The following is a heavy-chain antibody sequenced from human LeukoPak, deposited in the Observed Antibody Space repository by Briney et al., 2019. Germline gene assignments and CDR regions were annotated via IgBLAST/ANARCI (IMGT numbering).Heavy chain of an antibody. J-gene: IGHJ4*02. D-gene: IGHD3-10*01. CDR3: ARGGDSGSYCNY. CDR1: GFTFSSYW. V-gene: IGHV3-74*01. CDR2: INIDGSST. Sequence: HPGGSLRLSCAASGFTFSSYWMHWVRQAPGKGLVWVSRINIDGSSTSYADSVKGRFAISGDNAKNTLYLQMNSLRAEDTAVYYCARGGDSGSYCNYWGQGTLVTVSS.